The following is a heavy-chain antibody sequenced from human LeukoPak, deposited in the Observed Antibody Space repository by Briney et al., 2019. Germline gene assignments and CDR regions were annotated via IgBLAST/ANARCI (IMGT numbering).Heavy chain of an antibody. Sequence: SETLSLTCAVYGGSFSGYYWSWIRQPPGKGLEWIGEINHSGSINYNPSLKSRVTISVDTSKNQFSLKLSSVTAADTAVYYCARRALYGSGRYYYYYYMDVWGKGTTVTVSS. J-gene: IGHJ6*03. D-gene: IGHD3-10*01. CDR3: ARRALYGSGRYYYYYYMDV. CDR2: INHSGSI. CDR1: GGSFSGYY. V-gene: IGHV4-34*01.